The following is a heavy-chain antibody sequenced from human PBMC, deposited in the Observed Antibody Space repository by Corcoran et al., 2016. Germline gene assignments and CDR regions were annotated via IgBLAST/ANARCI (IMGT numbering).Heavy chain of an antibody. Sequence: QVQLVQSGAEVKKPGASVKVSCKASGYTFTSSYMHWVRQAPGQGLEWVGIINPSGGSTSYAQKFQGRVTMTRDTSTSTVYMELSSLRSEDTAVYYCARVSLYYDILTGYHGPFDYWGQGTLVTVSS. CDR2: INPSGGST. D-gene: IGHD3-9*01. V-gene: IGHV1-46*01. CDR1: GYTFTSSY. J-gene: IGHJ4*02. CDR3: ARVSLYYDILTGYHGPFDY.